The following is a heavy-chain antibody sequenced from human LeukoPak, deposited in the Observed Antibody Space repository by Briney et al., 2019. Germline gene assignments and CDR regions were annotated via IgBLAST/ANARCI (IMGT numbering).Heavy chain of an antibody. CDR3: AIWGKLPTHDY. CDR2: INPSGGST. D-gene: IGHD2-15*01. Sequence: ASVKVSCKASGYTFTSYGISWVRQAPGQGLEWMGMINPSGGSTSYAQRFQGRVTMTRDTSTSTVYMELSSLRSEDTAVYYCAIWGKLPTHDYWGQGTLVTVSS. J-gene: IGHJ4*02. CDR1: GYTFTSYG. V-gene: IGHV1-46*01.